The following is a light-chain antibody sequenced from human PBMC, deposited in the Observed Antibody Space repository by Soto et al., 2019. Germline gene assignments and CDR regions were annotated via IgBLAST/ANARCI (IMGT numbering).Light chain of an antibody. Sequence: QSALTQPASVSGSPGQSITISCTGTSSDVGSYNLVSWYQHHPGKAPKLMIYEGSKRPSGVSNRFSGSKSGNTASLTISGLQAEDGADYYCCSYAGSSTFGVFGGGTKLTVL. J-gene: IGLJ3*02. CDR1: SSDVGSYNL. CDR2: EGS. V-gene: IGLV2-23*03. CDR3: CSYAGSSTFGV.